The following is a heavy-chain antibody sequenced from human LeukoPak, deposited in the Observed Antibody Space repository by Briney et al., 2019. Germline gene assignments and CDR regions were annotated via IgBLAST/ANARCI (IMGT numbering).Heavy chain of an antibody. Sequence: ASETLSLTCTVSGGSISSSSYSWGWIRQPPGKGLEWIGSIYYSGSTYYNPSLKSRVTISVDTSKNQFSLKLSSVTAADTAVYYCARAFYYDSSGNILDYWGQGTLVTVSS. V-gene: IGHV4-39*01. J-gene: IGHJ4*02. D-gene: IGHD3-22*01. CDR2: IYYSGST. CDR3: ARAFYYDSSGNILDY. CDR1: GGSISSSSYS.